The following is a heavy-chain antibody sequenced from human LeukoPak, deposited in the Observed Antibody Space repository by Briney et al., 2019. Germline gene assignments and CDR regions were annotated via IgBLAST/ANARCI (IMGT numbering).Heavy chain of an antibody. D-gene: IGHD3-10*01. Sequence: GGSLRLSCAASGFTFSGSAMHWVRQASGKGLEWVGRIRSKANSYATAYAASVKGRFTISRDDSKNTAYLQMNSLKTEDAAVYYCTSPHGGGDYWGQGTLVTVSS. CDR1: GFTFSGSA. V-gene: IGHV3-73*01. CDR3: TSPHGGGDY. J-gene: IGHJ4*02. CDR2: IRSKANSYAT.